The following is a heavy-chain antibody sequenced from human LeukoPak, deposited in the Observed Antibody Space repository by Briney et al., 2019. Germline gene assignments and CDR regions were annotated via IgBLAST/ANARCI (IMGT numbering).Heavy chain of an antibody. CDR2: ISGSGGST. CDR3: AKDLYYYDSSGPDLIFDY. D-gene: IGHD3-22*01. Sequence: PGGSLRLSCAASGFTFSSYAMSWVRQAPGKGLEWVSAISGSGGSTYYADSVKGRFTISRDNSKNTLYLQMNSLRAEDTAVYYCAKDLYYYDSSGPDLIFDYWGQGTLVTVSS. CDR1: GFTFSSYA. J-gene: IGHJ4*02. V-gene: IGHV3-23*01.